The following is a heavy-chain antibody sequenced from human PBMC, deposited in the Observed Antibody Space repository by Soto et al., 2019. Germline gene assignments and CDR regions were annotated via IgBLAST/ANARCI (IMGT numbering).Heavy chain of an antibody. Sequence: QVQLVQSGAEVKKPGSSVKVSCKASGGTFSSYAISWVRQAPGQGLEWMGGIIPIFGTANYAQKFQGRVTITADESTSTAYMELSSLRSEDTAVYYCARDLGGATPQTDYYYGMDVWGQGTTVTVSS. J-gene: IGHJ6*02. CDR2: IIPIFGTA. CDR1: GGTFSSYA. CDR3: ARDLGGATPQTDYYYGMDV. V-gene: IGHV1-69*01. D-gene: IGHD1-26*01.